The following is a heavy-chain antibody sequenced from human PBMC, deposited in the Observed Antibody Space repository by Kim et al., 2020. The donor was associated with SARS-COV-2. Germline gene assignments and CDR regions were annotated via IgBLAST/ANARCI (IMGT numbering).Heavy chain of an antibody. CDR2: MSYDGSVK. J-gene: IGHJ3*02. CDR3: TRGAVFGNDAFGI. D-gene: IGHD3-16*01. Sequence: GGSLRLSCEASGFTLTKYGMHWVRQAPGTGLEWVAFMSYDGSVKYYGETVKGRFTISRDTSKNTLFLQMDSLWAEDTAVYYCTRGAVFGNDAFGIWGQGSLVTVSS. V-gene: IGHV3-30*03. CDR1: GFTLTKYG.